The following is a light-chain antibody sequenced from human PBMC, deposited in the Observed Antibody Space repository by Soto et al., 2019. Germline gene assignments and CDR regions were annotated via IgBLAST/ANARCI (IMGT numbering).Light chain of an antibody. J-gene: IGLJ1*01. V-gene: IGLV2-8*01. Sequence: QSALTQPPSASGSPGQSVTISCTATSSDVGGYDYVSWYQQHPGKAPKLMIYEVTIRPSRVSDRFSGSKSGNTASLTVSGLQAEDEADYYCSSYTGGNPSYVFGTGTKVTVL. CDR1: SSDVGGYDY. CDR3: SSYTGGNPSYV. CDR2: EVT.